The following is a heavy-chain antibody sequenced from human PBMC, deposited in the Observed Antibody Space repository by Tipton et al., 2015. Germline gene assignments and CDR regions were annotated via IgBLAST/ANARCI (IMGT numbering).Heavy chain of an antibody. CDR2: IYYNGNT. J-gene: IGHJ4*02. V-gene: IGHV4-59*01. CDR1: GDSLSTYY. D-gene: IGHD5-18*01. CDR3: ARDSFGYYSFDS. Sequence: TLSLTCTVSGDSLSTYYWSWIRQSPGKGLEWIGYIYYNGNTKYNPSLKGRVTILVDTSKNQFSLTLNSVAAADTAVYHCARDSFGYYSFDSWGPGTLVTVSS.